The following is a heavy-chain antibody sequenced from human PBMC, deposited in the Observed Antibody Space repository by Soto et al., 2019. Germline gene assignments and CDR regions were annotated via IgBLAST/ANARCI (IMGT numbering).Heavy chain of an antibody. J-gene: IGHJ4*02. CDR3: AGGWYYDSSGYVR. CDR2: IYYSGST. CDR1: GGSISSYY. Sequence: SETLSLTCTVSGGSISSYYWSWIRQPPGKGLEWIGYIYYSGSTNYNPSLKSRVTISVDTSKNQFSLKLSSVTAADTAVYYCAGGWYYDSSGYVRWGQGTLVTVS. D-gene: IGHD3-22*01. V-gene: IGHV4-59*08.